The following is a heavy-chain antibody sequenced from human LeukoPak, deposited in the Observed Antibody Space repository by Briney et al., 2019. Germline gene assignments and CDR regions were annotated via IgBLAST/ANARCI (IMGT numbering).Heavy chain of an antibody. D-gene: IGHD6-6*01. J-gene: IGHJ3*02. CDR2: ISWNSGSI. CDR1: GFTFDDYA. CDR3: AKSVVGYSSSSGHDAFDI. Sequence: GGSLRLSCAASGFTFDDYAMHWVRQAPGRGLEWVSGISWNSGSIGYADSVKGRFTISRDNAKNSLYLQMNSLRAEDTALYYCAKSVVGYSSSSGHDAFDIWGQGTMVTVSS. V-gene: IGHV3-9*01.